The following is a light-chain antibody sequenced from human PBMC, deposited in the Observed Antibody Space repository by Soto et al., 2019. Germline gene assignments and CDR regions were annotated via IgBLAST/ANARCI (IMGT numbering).Light chain of an antibody. CDR1: QSVLYSSDNKNY. CDR3: QQYYSTLT. CDR2: WVS. V-gene: IGKV4-1*01. Sequence: DIVMTQSPDSLAVFLGERATINCKSSQSVLYSSDNKNYLAWYQQKPGQPPKLLIYWVSTRDSGVPDRFSGSGSGADFTLTISSLQAEDVAVYYCQQYYSTLTFGGGTKVEIK. J-gene: IGKJ4*01.